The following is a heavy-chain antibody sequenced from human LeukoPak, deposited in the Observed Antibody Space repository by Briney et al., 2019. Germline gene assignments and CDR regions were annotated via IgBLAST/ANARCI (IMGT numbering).Heavy chain of an antibody. J-gene: IGHJ6*03. V-gene: IGHV4-4*07. Sequence: PSETLSLTCTVSGGSISTDYWSFIRQPAGQGLEWVGRIYSSGSATYNPSLIGRVTMSVDTSRNQFSLKLSSVTATDTAVYYWAREMYYYDSSGMGYYHNYYMDVWGKGNTVTVSS. CDR3: AREMYYYDSSGMGYYHNYYMDV. CDR1: GGSISTDY. CDR2: IYSSGSA. D-gene: IGHD3-22*01.